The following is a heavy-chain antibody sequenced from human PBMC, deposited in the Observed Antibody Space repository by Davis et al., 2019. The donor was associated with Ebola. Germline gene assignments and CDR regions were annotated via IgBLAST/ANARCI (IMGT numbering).Heavy chain of an antibody. CDR2: IYYSGST. CDR1: GGSISSYY. Sequence: PSETLSLTCTVSGGSISSYYWSWIRQPPGKGLEWIGYIYYSGSTNYNPSLKSRVTISVDTSKNQFSLKLSSVTAADTAVYYCARGRGKPRGPMDVWGKGTTVTVSS. V-gene: IGHV4-59*12. D-gene: IGHD3-16*01. J-gene: IGHJ6*03. CDR3: ARGRGKPRGPMDV.